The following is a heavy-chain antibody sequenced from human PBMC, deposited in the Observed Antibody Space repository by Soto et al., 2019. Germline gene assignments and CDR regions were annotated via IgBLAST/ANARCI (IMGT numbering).Heavy chain of an antibody. CDR2: IIPIFGTA. CDR1: GGTFSSHA. Sequence: SVKVSCKAPGGTFSSHAISWVRHAPGQGLEWMGGIIPIFGTANYAQKFQGRVTITADESTSTAYMELSSLRSEDTAVYYCARGGGYHYDFWSGPSYYGMDVWGQGTTVTVSS. CDR3: ARGGGYHYDFWSGPSYYGMDV. J-gene: IGHJ6*02. D-gene: IGHD3-3*01. V-gene: IGHV1-69*13.